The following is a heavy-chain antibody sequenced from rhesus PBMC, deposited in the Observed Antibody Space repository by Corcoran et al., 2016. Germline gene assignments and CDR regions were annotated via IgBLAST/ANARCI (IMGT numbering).Heavy chain of an antibody. CDR3: ASGYSGYSYYNSLDV. D-gene: IGHD5-24*01. CDR2: IYVSGRTP. CDR1: GGSISSSY. V-gene: IGHV4-169*02. J-gene: IGHJ5-2*02. Sequence: QLQLQESGPGLVKPSETLSVTCAVSGGSISSSYWSWPRQAPGKGLEWIGNIYVSGRTPYYTPSLSSRVTLAGDTSKSQLVLKLYSVTAADTAVYYCASGYSGYSYYNSLDVWGRGVLVTVSS.